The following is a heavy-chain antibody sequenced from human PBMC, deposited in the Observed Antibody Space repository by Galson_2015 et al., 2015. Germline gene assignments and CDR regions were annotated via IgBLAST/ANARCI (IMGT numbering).Heavy chain of an antibody. Sequence: SVKVSCKASGGTSSSYAISWVRQAPGQGLEWMGGIIPVFGTANYAQKFQGRVTITADESTSTAYMELSSLRSEDTAVYYCARAAAGTWYYYMDVWGKGTTVTVSS. CDR2: IIPVFGTA. J-gene: IGHJ6*03. CDR3: ARAAAGTWYYYMDV. V-gene: IGHV1-69*13. D-gene: IGHD6-13*01. CDR1: GGTSSSYA.